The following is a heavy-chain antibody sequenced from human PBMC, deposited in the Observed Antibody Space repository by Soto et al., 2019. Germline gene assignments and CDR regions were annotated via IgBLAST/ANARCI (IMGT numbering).Heavy chain of an antibody. D-gene: IGHD6-13*01. CDR3: ARGAGYSSNWPFDL. Sequence: SETLSLTCTVTGGSMSGSFWSWIRQPPGKGLEWIGYIYYSGDTDYNPSLQSRVTISIDTSKNQFSLKLASVTAADTAVYYCARGAGYSSNWPFDLWGQGTLVTVSS. CDR1: GGSMSGSF. CDR2: IYYSGDT. J-gene: IGHJ5*02. V-gene: IGHV4-59*01.